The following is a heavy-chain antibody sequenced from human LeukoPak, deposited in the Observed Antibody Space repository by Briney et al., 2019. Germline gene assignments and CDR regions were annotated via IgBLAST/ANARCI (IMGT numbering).Heavy chain of an antibody. CDR2: IDHSGTI. J-gene: IGHJ4*02. CDR1: GYSISSGYY. Sequence: PSETLSLTCTVSGYSISSGYYWGWIRQPPGKGLEWIGSIDHSGTIYYNPSLKSRLTISVDTSKNQFSLKLSSVTAADTAVYYCASWVRDSSGYHDYWGQGTLVTVSS. V-gene: IGHV4-38-2*02. D-gene: IGHD3-22*01. CDR3: ASWVRDSSGYHDY.